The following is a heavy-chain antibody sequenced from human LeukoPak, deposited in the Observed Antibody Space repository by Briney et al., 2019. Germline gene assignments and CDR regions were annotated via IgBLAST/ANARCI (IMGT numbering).Heavy chain of an antibody. V-gene: IGHV3-20*04. CDR1: GFTFVDYG. Sequence: GGCLRLSCATSGFTFVDYGLSWVRRAPGKGLEWLSAINWNGGIPDYADSVQGRFTISRDNAKNAPYLQMDSLRAEDPAFYYFARNRMGTSHSFSHFDSWAQGTRVSVSS. CDR2: INWNGGIP. J-gene: IGHJ4*02. D-gene: IGHD3-3*01. CDR3: ARNRMGTSHSFSHFDS.